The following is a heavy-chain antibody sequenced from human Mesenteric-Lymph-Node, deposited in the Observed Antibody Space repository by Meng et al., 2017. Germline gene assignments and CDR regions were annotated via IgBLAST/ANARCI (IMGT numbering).Heavy chain of an antibody. CDR2: INPHTGGI. D-gene: IGHD4-11*01. CDR1: GYTFTVYH. Sequence: QVQLVQSGAEVQKPGASVKVSCKASGYTFTVYHMHWVRQAPGQGLEWMGRINPHTGGINYAQEFQGRVAMTRDTSISTAYMELSRLRTDDTAVYYCAKIGSNHQFDLWGQGTLVTVSS. CDR3: AKIGSNHQFDL. J-gene: IGHJ4*02. V-gene: IGHV1-2*06.